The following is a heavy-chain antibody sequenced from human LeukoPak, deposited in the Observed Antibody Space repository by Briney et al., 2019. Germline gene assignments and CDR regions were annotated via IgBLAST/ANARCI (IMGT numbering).Heavy chain of an antibody. CDR3: ARTGDGYNPHPFDY. Sequence: SETLSLTCAVYGGSFSGYYWSWIRQPPGKGLEWIGEINHSGSTNYNPSLKSRVTISVDTSKNQFSLKLSSVTAADTAVYYCARTGDGYNPHPFDYWGQGTLVTVSS. D-gene: IGHD5-24*01. V-gene: IGHV4-34*01. J-gene: IGHJ4*02. CDR2: INHSGST. CDR1: GGSFSGYY.